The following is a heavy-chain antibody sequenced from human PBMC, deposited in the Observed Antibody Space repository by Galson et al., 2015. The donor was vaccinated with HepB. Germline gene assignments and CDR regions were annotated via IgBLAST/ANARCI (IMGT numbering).Heavy chain of an antibody. V-gene: IGHV1-18*01. CDR2: ISGYNGNA. J-gene: IGHJ6*03. Sequence: SVKVSCKASGYTFTSYGISWVRQAPGQGLEWMGWISGYNGNAAYAPKFQGRFIMSMDTLTRTAHMDLSSLRPDDTAVYYCARDSGYVDVWGKGTAVVVSS. CDR3: ARDSGYVDV. CDR1: GYTFTSYG.